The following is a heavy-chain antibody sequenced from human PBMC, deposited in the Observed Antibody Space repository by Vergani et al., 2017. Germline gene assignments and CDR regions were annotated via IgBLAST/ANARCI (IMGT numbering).Heavy chain of an antibody. D-gene: IGHD3-22*01. Sequence: EAYLVQSGGGLVTPGGSLRLSCAASGFNFPSFTMNWVRQAPGEGLEWVSGISGSGGFTYYADSVKGRFTISRDNSKNTMFLQMNNLRAEDTAVYYCAKDNVPGYYDSSGYCDYWGQGTLVTVSS. CDR1: GFNFPSFT. CDR3: AKDNVPGYYDSSGYCDY. CDR2: ISGSGGFT. J-gene: IGHJ4*02. V-gene: IGHV3-23*04.